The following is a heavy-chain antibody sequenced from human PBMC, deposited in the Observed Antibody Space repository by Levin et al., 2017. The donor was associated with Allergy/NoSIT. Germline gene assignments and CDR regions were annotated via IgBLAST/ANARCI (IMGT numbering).Heavy chain of an antibody. Sequence: GESLKISCKASGYTFTGYYMHWVRQAPGQGLEWMGWINPNSGGTNYAQKFQGRVTMTRDTSISTAYMELSRLRSDDTAVYYCARVRPLAAALDYWGQGTLVTVSS. D-gene: IGHD6-13*01. CDR2: INPNSGGT. CDR3: ARVRPLAAALDY. CDR1: GYTFTGYY. V-gene: IGHV1-2*02. J-gene: IGHJ4*02.